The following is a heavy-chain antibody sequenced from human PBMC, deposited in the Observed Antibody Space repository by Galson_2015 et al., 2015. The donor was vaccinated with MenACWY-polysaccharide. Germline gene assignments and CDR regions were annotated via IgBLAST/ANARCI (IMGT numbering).Heavy chain of an antibody. V-gene: IGHV3-49*03. D-gene: IGHD3-22*01. CDR2: IRSKAYGGTP. J-gene: IGHJ3*02. Sequence: SLRLSCAASGFNFGDYGMIWIRQAPGKGLEWISLIRSKAYGGTPESAASVKGRFTMSRDDSKRIAYLQMNSLNTEDTAVYYCTRFSAYFHDSSGSLDDFDIWGKGKMV. CDR1: GFNFGDYG. CDR3: TRFSAYFHDSSGSLDDFDI.